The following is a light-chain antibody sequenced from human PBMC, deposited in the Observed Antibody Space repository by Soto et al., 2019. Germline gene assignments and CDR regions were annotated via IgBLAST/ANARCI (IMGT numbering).Light chain of an antibody. J-gene: IGLJ3*02. V-gene: IGLV2-14*01. CDR2: DVS. CDR1: SSDVGGYNY. Sequence: QSALTQPASVSGSPGQSITISCTGTSSDVGGYNYVSWYQQSPGKAPKLMIYDVSNRPSGVSDRFSGSKSGNTASLTISGLQDEDEADYYCSSYTSSSTLVVFGGGTKLTVL. CDR3: SSYTSSSTLVV.